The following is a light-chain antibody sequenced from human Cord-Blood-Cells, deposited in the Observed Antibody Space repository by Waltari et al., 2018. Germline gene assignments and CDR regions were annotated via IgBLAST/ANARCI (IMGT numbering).Light chain of an antibody. CDR1: QGISSY. V-gene: IGKV1-8*01. CDR3: QQYYSYPLT. J-gene: IGKJ4*01. Sequence: AIRMTQSPSSFSASTGDRVTITCRASQGISSYLAWYQQKPGKAPKLLIYAASTLQSGVPSRFSCSGSGTDFTLTIICLQSEDFATYYCQQYYSYPLTFGGGTKVEIK. CDR2: AAS.